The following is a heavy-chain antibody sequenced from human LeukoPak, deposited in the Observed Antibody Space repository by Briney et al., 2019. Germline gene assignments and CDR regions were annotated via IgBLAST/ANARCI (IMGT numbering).Heavy chain of an antibody. CDR1: GFNFRDFA. Sequence: PGGSLRLSCSASGFNFRDFAMMWVRQAPGRGLEWVSAIRASGGLRFYADSVKGRFTVSRGNSKNTLYLQMNSLRAADTAVYYCARDPNGDYIGAFDMCGQGTKVTVSS. J-gene: IGHJ3*02. CDR2: IRASGGLR. CDR3: ARDPNGDYIGAFDM. V-gene: IGHV3-23*01. D-gene: IGHD4-17*01.